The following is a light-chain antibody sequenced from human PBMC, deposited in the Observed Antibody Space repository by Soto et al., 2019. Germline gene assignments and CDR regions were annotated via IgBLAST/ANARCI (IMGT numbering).Light chain of an antibody. CDR1: SGNSDDL. CDR2: VEGSGNY. J-gene: IGLJ3*02. Sequence: QPVLTQSSSASASLGSSVKLTCTLSSGNSDDLIAWHQQQPGKAPRYMMKVEGSGNYKRGSGVPDRFSGSSSGADRYLTISNLQSDDEAYYYCETWGRDIWVFGGGTRLTVL. CDR3: ETWGRDIWV. V-gene: IGLV4-60*03.